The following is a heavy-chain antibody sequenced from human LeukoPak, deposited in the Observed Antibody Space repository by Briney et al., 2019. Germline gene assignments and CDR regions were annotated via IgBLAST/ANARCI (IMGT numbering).Heavy chain of an antibody. Sequence: SETLSLTCIVSGGSISSYYWSWIRQPAGKGLEWIGRIYTSGSTNYSPSLKSRVTMSVDTSKNQFSLKLSSVTAADTAVYYCARASHYYDSSGYYEVLDYWGQGPLVTVSS. V-gene: IGHV4-4*07. CDR1: GGSISSYY. D-gene: IGHD3-22*01. CDR3: ARASHYYDSSGYYEVLDY. CDR2: IYTSGST. J-gene: IGHJ4*02.